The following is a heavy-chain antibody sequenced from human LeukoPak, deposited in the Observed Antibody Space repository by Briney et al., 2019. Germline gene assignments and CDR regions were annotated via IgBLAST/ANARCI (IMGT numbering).Heavy chain of an antibody. CDR1: GGSISSNNYY. CDR2: VYYSGTT. D-gene: IGHD4/OR15-4a*01. J-gene: IGHJ4*02. CDR3: ARHPFALGYGDNSGLDY. Sequence: SETLSLTCTVSGGSISSNNYYWGWIRQPPGKGLEWIGSVYYSGTTYYSPSLKSRASIFVDTSKNQFSLKLSSVTAADTAVYYCARHPFALGYGDNSGLDYWGQGTLLTVSS. V-gene: IGHV4-39*01.